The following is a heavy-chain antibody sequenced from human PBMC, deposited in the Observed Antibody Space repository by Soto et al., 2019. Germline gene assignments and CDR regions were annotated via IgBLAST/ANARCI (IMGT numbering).Heavy chain of an antibody. Sequence: QVQLQESGPGLVKPSETLSLTCTVSGGSISSYYWSWIRKPPGKGLEWIGYIYYSGSTNYNPSLKSRVTISVDTSKNQFSLKLSSVTAADTAVYYCATQLARDIVAAEGEYYFDYWGQGTLVTVSS. D-gene: IGHD2-15*01. CDR1: GGSISSYY. V-gene: IGHV4-59*08. J-gene: IGHJ4*02. CDR2: IYYSGST. CDR3: ATQLARDIVAAEGEYYFDY.